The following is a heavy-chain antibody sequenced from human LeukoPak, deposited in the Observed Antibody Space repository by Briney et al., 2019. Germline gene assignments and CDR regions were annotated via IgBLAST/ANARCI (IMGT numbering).Heavy chain of an antibody. CDR2: IYHSGST. CDR1: GYSISSGYY. V-gene: IGHV4-38-2*01. Sequence: SETLSLTCAVSGYSISSGYYWGWIRQPPGQGLEWIGSIYHSGSTYYNPSLKSRVTISVDTSKNQFSLKLSSLTAADTAVYYCARRPGYYFDYWGQGTLVTVSS. J-gene: IGHJ4*02. CDR3: ARRPGYYFDY.